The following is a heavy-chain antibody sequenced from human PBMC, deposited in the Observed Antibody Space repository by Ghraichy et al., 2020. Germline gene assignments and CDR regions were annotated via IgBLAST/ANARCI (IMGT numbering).Heavy chain of an antibody. Sequence: GGSLRLSCAASGFTFSSYAMSWVRQAPGKGLEWVSAISGSGGSTYYADSVKGRFTISRDNSKNTLYLQMNSLRAEDTAVYYCAQGGGVVAARLSHSFDYWGQGTLVTVSS. CDR2: ISGSGGST. V-gene: IGHV3-23*01. CDR3: AQGGGVVAARLSHSFDY. CDR1: GFTFSSYA. D-gene: IGHD6-6*01. J-gene: IGHJ4*02.